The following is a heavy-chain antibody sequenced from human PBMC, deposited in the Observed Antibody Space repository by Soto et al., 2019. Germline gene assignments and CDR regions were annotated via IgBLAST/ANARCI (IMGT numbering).Heavy chain of an antibody. D-gene: IGHD3-3*01. CDR1: GGYVNGYY. CDR3: ATRITVFGLLIPPLDP. CDR2: INHTGGT. J-gene: IGHJ5*02. V-gene: IGHV4-34*02. Sequence: QVHLQQWGAGLLKPSETLSLTCAVYGGYVNGYYWNWIRQPPGKGLEWIGEINHTGGTHYNPSLKSGVTMSVEASKNQFSLRLSSVTAADTAIYYCATRITVFGLLIPPLDPWGQGTQVTVSS.